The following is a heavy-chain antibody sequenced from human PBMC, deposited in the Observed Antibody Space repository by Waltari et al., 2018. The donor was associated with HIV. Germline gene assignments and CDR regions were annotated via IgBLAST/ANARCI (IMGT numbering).Heavy chain of an antibody. Sequence: QVQLVESGGGVVQPGRSLRLSCATSGFTLSSYGMHWVRQAPGKELEWVTVRWYDGSKKYYADSVKGRFTISRDNSKNTLYLQMNSLRIEDTAVYYCARKYSSSWGAPFDYWGQGTLVTVSS. V-gene: IGHV3-33*01. CDR3: ARKYSSSWGAPFDY. CDR1: GFTLSSYG. CDR2: RWYDGSKK. J-gene: IGHJ4*02. D-gene: IGHD6-13*01.